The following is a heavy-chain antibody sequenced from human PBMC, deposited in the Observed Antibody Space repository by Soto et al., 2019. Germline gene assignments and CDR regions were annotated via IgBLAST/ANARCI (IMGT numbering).Heavy chain of an antibody. CDR1: GFTFDRFA. V-gene: IGHV3-23*01. CDR3: AKGGQLLPYEFDS. J-gene: IGHJ4*02. Sequence: EVQLLESGGGLVQPGGSLRLSCAASGFTFDRFAMSWVRQAPGKGLEWVSTITGSAGSTYYADSLKDRITISRDNSKDTLYLQMNSLTAEDTALYYCAKGGQLLPYEFDSWGQGTLVTASS. D-gene: IGHD1-26*01. CDR2: ITGSAGST.